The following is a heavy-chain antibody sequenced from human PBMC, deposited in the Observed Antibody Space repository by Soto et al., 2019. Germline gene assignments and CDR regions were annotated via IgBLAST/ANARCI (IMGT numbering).Heavy chain of an antibody. CDR2: VNPSSGGT. J-gene: IGHJ6*02. Sequence: ASVKVSCKASGFTDYYIHWVRQSPVQGLEWLGWVNPSSGGTNYAQKFQGRVAMTRDTFISTAYMELSRLQSDDTAVYYCAREESADYASYGVQALGQGTTVPVSS. CDR3: AREESADYASYGVQA. V-gene: IGHV1-2*02. D-gene: IGHD4-17*01. CDR1: GFTDYY.